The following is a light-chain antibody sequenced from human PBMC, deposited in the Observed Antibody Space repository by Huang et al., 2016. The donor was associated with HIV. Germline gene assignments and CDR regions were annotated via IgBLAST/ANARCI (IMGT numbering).Light chain of an antibody. CDR2: DAS. V-gene: IGKV3-11*01. CDR3: QQRSDWPPYT. J-gene: IGKJ2*01. Sequence: EVVLTQSPATLSLSPGERATLSCRASQSVSTYLAWYQQKPGQAPRLLIYDASNRATGIPARFSGSESWTDFTLTISSLEPEDFAVYYCQQRSDWPPYTFGQGTELEIK. CDR1: QSVSTY.